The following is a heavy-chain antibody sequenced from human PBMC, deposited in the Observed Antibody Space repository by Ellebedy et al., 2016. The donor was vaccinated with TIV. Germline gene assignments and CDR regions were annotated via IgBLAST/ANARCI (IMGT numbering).Heavy chain of an antibody. J-gene: IGHJ5*02. CDR1: GFTFSSYA. V-gene: IGHV3-64D*06. D-gene: IGHD2-2*01. CDR3: VKGGYQLLDWFDP. Sequence: GESLKISXAASGFTFSSYAMHWVRQAPGKGLEWVSAISSNGGSTYYADSVKGRFTISRDNSKNTLYLQMSSLRAEDTAVYYCVKGGYQLLDWFDPWGQGTLVTVSS. CDR2: ISSNGGST.